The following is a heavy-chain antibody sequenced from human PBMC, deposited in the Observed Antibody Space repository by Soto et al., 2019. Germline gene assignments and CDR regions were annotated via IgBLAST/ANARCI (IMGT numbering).Heavy chain of an antibody. D-gene: IGHD3-22*01. CDR2: ISAYNGNT. Sequence: QVQLVQSGAEVKKPGASVKVSCKASGYTFTSYGISWVRQAPGQGLEWMGWISAYNGNTNYAQKPQGRVTMTTDTSTSTAYMELRSLRSDDTAVYYCAREYYYDSSGYSFDYWGQGTLVTVSS. V-gene: IGHV1-18*01. CDR3: AREYYYDSSGYSFDY. CDR1: GYTFTSYG. J-gene: IGHJ4*02.